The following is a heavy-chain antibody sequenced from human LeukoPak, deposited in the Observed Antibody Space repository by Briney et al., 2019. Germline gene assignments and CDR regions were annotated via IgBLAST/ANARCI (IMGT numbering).Heavy chain of an antibody. V-gene: IGHV4-34*01. D-gene: IGHD5-24*01. Sequence: SETLSLTCAVYGGSSYDYYCSWIRQPPGKGLEWIGEIHPSGIFYYNSSLLSRVSISIDTSKSQFSLRLTSVTAADTAFYYCARGRDRSKAGDRWGQGSLVTVSS. J-gene: IGHJ5*02. CDR3: ARGRDRSKAGDR. CDR1: GGSSYDYY. CDR2: IHPSGIF.